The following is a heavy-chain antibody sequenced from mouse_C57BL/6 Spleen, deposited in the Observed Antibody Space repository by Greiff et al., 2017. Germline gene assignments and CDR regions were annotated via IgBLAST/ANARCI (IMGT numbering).Heavy chain of an antibody. CDR3: ARSTTVVFDY. Sequence: VQLQESGPELVKPGASVKISCKVSGYAFSSSWMNWVKQRPGKGLEWIGRIYPGDGDTNYNGKFKGKATLTADKSSSTAYMQLSSLTSEDSAVYFCARSTTVVFDYWGQGTTLTVSS. CDR2: IYPGDGDT. CDR1: GYAFSSSW. D-gene: IGHD1-1*01. J-gene: IGHJ2*01. V-gene: IGHV1-82*01.